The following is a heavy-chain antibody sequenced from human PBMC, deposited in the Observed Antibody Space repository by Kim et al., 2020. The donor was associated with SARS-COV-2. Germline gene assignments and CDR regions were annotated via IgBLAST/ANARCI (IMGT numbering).Heavy chain of an antibody. CDR2: ISGSGGST. D-gene: IGHD6-13*01. CDR3: AKDPPPLKYSSSLYYYHSFDY. CDR1: GFTFSSYA. V-gene: IGHV3-23*01. Sequence: GGSLRLSCAASGFTFSSYAMSWVRQAPGKGLEWVSAISGSGGSTYYADSVKGRFTISRDNSKNTLYLQMNSLRAEDTAVYYCAKDPPPLKYSSSLYYYHSFDYGGQGTLVTVSS. J-gene: IGHJ4*02.